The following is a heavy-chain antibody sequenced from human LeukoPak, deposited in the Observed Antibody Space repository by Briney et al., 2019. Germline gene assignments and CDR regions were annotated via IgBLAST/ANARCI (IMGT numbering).Heavy chain of an antibody. V-gene: IGHV3-30*02. CDR1: GFTFSNYG. J-gene: IGHJ6*03. Sequence: GGSLRLSCAASGFTFSNYGMHWVRQAPGKGREWVAFIRYDGSDKYYAASRQGRLTISRDNSKKTLYLQMNSLRAEDTAVYYCAKEYAGSHYYYYYMDVWGKGTTVTVSS. CDR3: AKEYAGSHYYYYYMDV. CDR2: IRYDGSDK.